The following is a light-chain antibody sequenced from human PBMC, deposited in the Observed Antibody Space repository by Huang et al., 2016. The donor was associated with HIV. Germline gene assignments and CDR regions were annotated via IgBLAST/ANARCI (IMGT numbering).Light chain of an antibody. V-gene: IGKV3-11*01. Sequence: EIVLTQSPATLSLSPGERATLSCRASQSVSGYLVWYQQKPGQPPRLLIYETSNRATGIQARVRGSGSGTGCTLASRSLEHEDCAVYYCQHRVNWPITFGQGTRLEIK. CDR1: QSVSGY. CDR3: QHRVNWPIT. CDR2: ETS. J-gene: IGKJ5*01.